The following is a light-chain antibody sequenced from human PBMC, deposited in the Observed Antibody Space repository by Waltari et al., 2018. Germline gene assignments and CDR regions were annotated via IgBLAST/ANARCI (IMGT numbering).Light chain of an antibody. J-gene: IGKJ3*01. CDR2: WAS. V-gene: IGKV4-1*01. CDR1: QSVLYSANHKNY. Sequence: DIVMTQSPDSLAVSLGERATINCKSSQSVLYSANHKNYLAWYQQKPGQPPKLLIYWASTRESGVPDRFSGSGSGTDFTLTISSLQAEDVALYYCQQYYGTPLTFGPGTKVNIK. CDR3: QQYYGTPLT.